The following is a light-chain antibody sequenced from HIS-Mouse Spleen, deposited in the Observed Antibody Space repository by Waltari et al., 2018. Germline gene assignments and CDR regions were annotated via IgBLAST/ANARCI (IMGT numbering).Light chain of an antibody. CDR3: QQLNSYPPT. CDR2: AAS. J-gene: IGKJ1*01. V-gene: IGKV1-9*01. CDR1: QGISSY. Sequence: DIQLTQSPSFLSASVGDRVTIPCRASQGISSYLAWYQQKPGKAPKLLIYAASTLQSGVPSRFSGSGSGTEFTLTISSLQPEDFANYYCQQLNSYPPTFGQGTKVEIK.